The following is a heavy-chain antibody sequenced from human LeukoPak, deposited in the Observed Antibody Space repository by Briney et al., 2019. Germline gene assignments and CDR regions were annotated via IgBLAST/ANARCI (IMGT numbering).Heavy chain of an antibody. V-gene: IGHV4-59*01. J-gene: IGHJ4*02. CDR3: AREGRSGYSSGWVDY. D-gene: IGHD6-19*01. CDR2: IYYSGST. CDR1: GGSFSGYY. Sequence: KPSETLSLTCAVYGGSFSGYYWSWIRQPPGKGLEWIGYIYYSGSTNYNPSLKSRVTISVDTSKNQFSLKLSSVTAADTAVYYCAREGRSGYSSGWVDYWGQGTLVTVSS.